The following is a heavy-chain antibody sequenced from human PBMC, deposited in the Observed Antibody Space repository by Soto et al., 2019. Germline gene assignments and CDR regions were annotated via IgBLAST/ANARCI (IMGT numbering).Heavy chain of an antibody. CDR1: GLTFSTYT. V-gene: IGHV3-23*01. D-gene: IGHD6-19*01. CDR3: ATGRGSAWYEFDC. J-gene: IGHJ4*02. Sequence: GGSLRLSCAASGLTFSTYTMTWVRQAPGKGLEWVSTISGSGGTTHYADSVKGRFTISRDNSKNTLHMQMNSLRAEDTAVYYCATGRGSAWYEFDCWGQGTLVTVSS. CDR2: ISGSGGTT.